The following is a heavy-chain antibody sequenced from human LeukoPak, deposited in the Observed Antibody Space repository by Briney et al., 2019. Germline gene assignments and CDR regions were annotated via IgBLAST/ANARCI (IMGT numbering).Heavy chain of an antibody. Sequence: PSETLSLTCTVSGGSISSSSYYWGWIRQPPGKGLEWIGSIYYSGSTYYNPSLKSRVTISVDTSKNQFSLKLSSVTAADTAVYYCARVGEVATSEDNWFDPWGQGTLVTVSS. CDR3: ARVGEVATSEDNWFDP. V-gene: IGHV4-39*07. CDR2: IYYSGST. J-gene: IGHJ5*02. CDR1: GGSISSSSYY. D-gene: IGHD5-12*01.